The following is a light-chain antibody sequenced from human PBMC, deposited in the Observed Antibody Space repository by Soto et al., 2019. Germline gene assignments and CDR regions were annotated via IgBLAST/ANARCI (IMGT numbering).Light chain of an antibody. CDR2: AAS. V-gene: IGKV1-39*01. CDR1: QSIAGH. Sequence: IQMTQSPSSVSASIGDRVTITCRASQSIAGHLHWYQQIPGKAPKVLIYAASSLQSGVPSRFSGSGSGTEYTLTINSLQPEDFATYFCQQGYSTPLTFGGGTKVEIK. CDR3: QQGYSTPLT. J-gene: IGKJ4*01.